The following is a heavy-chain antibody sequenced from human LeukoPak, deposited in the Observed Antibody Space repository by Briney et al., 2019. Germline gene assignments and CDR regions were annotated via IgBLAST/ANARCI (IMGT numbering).Heavy chain of an antibody. CDR2: FDPEDGET. Sequence: ASVKVSCKVSGYTLTELSMHWVRQAPGKGLEWMGGFDPEDGETIYAQKFQGRVTMTEDTSTDTAYMELSSLRSEDTAVYYCATSSGIAAAGTSGIYYYYYMDVWGKGTTVTLSS. D-gene: IGHD6-13*01. CDR3: ATSSGIAAAGTSGIYYYYYMDV. CDR1: GYTLTELS. V-gene: IGHV1-24*01. J-gene: IGHJ6*03.